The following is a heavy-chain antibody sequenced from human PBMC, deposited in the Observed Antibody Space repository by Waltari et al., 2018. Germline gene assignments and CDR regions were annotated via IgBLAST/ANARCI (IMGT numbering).Heavy chain of an antibody. V-gene: IGHV3-9*01. D-gene: IGHD4-4*01. CDR2: ISWNSGSI. J-gene: IGHJ4*02. CDR3: TRGEINYSRFDY. Sequence: EVQLVESGGGLVQPGRSLRLSCAASGFTFDDYAMHWVRQAPGKGLEWVSGISWNSGSIGYADSVKGRFTISRDNAKNTVYLEMSGLRVEDTAVYYCTRGEINYSRFDYWGQGSLVTVSS. CDR1: GFTFDDYA.